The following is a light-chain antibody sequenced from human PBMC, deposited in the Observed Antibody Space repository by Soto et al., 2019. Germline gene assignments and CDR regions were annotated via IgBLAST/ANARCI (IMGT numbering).Light chain of an antibody. J-gene: IGKJ5*01. V-gene: IGKV1-5*01. CDR3: QQYYSFPT. CDR1: QTISFW. Sequence: DIQMTQSPSTLPASVGDRVRITCRASQTISFWLAWYQQRPGRAPSLLIYDASILESGVPSRFSASRSGTEFTLTISSLQPDDFATYYCQQYYSFPTFGQGTRLEIK. CDR2: DAS.